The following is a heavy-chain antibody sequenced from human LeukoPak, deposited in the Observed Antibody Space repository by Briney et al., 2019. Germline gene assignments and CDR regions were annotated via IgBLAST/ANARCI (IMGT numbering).Heavy chain of an antibody. J-gene: IGHJ4*02. D-gene: IGHD6-19*01. CDR1: GGSISSNY. CDR3: ARAGSGWVLDY. V-gene: IGHV4-59*01. CDR2: IYSGGST. Sequence: PSETLSLTCTVSGGSISSNYWSWVRQPPGKGLEWIGYIYSGGSTNYNPSLKSRLTISEDTSKTQSSLRLSSVTAADTAVYFCARAGSGWVLDYWGQGILVTVSS.